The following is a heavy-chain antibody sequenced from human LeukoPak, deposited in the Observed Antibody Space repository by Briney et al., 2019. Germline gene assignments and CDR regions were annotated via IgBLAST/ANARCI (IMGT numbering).Heavy chain of an antibody. CDR1: GFTFSSYG. CDR2: IRYDGSNK. V-gene: IGHV3-30*02. J-gene: IGHJ4*02. CDR3: AKDRDSGYDLFDY. Sequence: GGSLRLSCAASGFTFSSYGMHWVRQAPGKGLEWVAFIRYDGSNKYYADSVKGRFTISRDNSKNTLYLQVNSLRAEDTAVYYCAKDRDSGYDLFDYWGQGTLVTVSS. D-gene: IGHD5-12*01.